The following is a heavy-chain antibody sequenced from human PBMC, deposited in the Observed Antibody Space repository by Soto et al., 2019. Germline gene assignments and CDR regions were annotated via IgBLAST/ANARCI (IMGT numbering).Heavy chain of an antibody. CDR3: AANSLVGGSQGDV. D-gene: IGHD5-12*01. V-gene: IGHV1-69*01. Sequence: QVRLVQSGAEVNKPGSSVKVSCKASGDTFSSYSISWVRQAPGQGLEWMGGIVPIFGTTVYAPRLQGRVTITADGATSNSYMELGGLKFEDTAVYYCAANSLVGGSQGDVWGQGTTVTVSS. CDR1: GDTFSSYS. CDR2: IVPIFGTT. J-gene: IGHJ6*02.